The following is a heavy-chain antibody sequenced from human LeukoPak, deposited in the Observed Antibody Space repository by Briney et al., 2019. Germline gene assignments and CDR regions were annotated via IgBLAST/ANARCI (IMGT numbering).Heavy chain of an antibody. CDR3: ARGALRYSDY. CDR1: GFTFTSYT. Sequence: PGGSLRLSCAASGFTFTSYTMNWARQAPGKGLEWVSSISSSSSAIYYAASVKGRFTISRDNAKNSLYLQMNSLRDEDTAVYYCARGALRYSDYWGQGTLVTVSS. D-gene: IGHD3-9*01. CDR2: ISSSSSAI. J-gene: IGHJ4*02. V-gene: IGHV3-48*02.